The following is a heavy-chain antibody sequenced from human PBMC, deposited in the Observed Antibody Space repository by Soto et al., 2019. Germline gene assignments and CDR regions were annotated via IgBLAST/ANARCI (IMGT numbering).Heavy chain of an antibody. J-gene: IGHJ4*02. CDR1: GFTFSYYS. V-gene: IGHV3-21*04. D-gene: IGHD6-19*01. Sequence: VQLVQSGAEVKKPGSSVKVSCAASGFTFSYYSLHWVRQAPGKGLEWVSSISGSSTYIYYADRVKGRFTISRDNAKNSLYLRMDSLRAEDTAVYYCARGDGTGLYNSGWSPRYWGQGTLVTVSS. CDR3: ARGDGTGLYNSGWSPRY. CDR2: ISGSSTYI.